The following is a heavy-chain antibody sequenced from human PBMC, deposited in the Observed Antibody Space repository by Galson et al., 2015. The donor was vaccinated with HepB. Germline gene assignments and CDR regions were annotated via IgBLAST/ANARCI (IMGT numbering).Heavy chain of an antibody. CDR3: ARARNDNVWGRGYFDF. V-gene: IGHV3-7*03. D-gene: IGHD3-16*01. CDR2: IRQDGSEK. CDR1: GLTFSTYG. J-gene: IGHJ4*02. Sequence: SLRLSCAASGLTFSTYGMHWVRQAPGKGLEWVANIRQDGSEKYYADSVKGRLTISRDNAKNSLDLQMDSLRAEDTAVYYCARARNDNVWGRGYFDFWGQGTLVTVSS.